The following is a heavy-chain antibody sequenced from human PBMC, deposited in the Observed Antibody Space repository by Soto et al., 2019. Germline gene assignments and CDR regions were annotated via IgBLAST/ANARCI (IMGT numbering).Heavy chain of an antibody. V-gene: IGHV4-30-4*01. CDR3: ARVEITTHGMDV. D-gene: IGHD1-1*01. Sequence: QVQLQESGPGLVKPSQTLSLTCTVSGGSISSGDDYWSWIRQPPGKGLEWIGYSYYSGSTYYNPSLKSRVTISLDTSKNQFSLKLSSVTAADTAVYYCARVEITTHGMDVWGQGTTVTVSS. J-gene: IGHJ6*02. CDR1: GGSISSGDDY. CDR2: SYYSGST.